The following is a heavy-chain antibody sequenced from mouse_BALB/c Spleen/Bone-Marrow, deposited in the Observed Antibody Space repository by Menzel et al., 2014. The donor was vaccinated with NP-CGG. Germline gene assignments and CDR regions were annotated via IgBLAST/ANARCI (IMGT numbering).Heavy chain of an antibody. D-gene: IGHD4-1*02. CDR1: GYTFTSYV. V-gene: IGHV1-14*01. CDR2: INPYNDGT. Sequence: VQLQQPGPELVKPGASVKMSCKASGYTFTSYVMHWVKRKPGQGLEWIGYINPYNDGTKYNEKFKGKATLTSDKSSSTAYMELSSLTSEDSAVYYCASHNWDYAMDYWGQGTSVTVSS. J-gene: IGHJ4*01. CDR3: ASHNWDYAMDY.